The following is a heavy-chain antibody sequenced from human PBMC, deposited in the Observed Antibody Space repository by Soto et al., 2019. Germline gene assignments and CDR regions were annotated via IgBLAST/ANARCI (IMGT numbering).Heavy chain of an antibody. J-gene: IGHJ6*02. CDR2: IYYSGST. V-gene: IGHV4-59*08. CDR3: ARLFPGFNYYYYGMDV. Sequence: PSETLSLTCTVSGGSISSYYWSWIRQPPGKGLEWIGYIYYSGSTNYNPSLKSRVTISVDTSKNQFSLKLSSVTAADTAVYYCARLFPGFNYYYYGMDVWGQGTTVTVSS. D-gene: IGHD3-9*01. CDR1: GGSISSYY.